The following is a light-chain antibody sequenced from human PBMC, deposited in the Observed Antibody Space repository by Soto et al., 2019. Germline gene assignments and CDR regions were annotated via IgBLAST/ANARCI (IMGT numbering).Light chain of an antibody. J-gene: IGKJ1*01. CDR3: QQSYSVPR. CDR2: AAS. Sequence: DIQMTQSPSSLSASVGDRVTITCRASRSIRNYLNWYQQKSGKDPRLLLYAASSLQPGVPSRFSGTGTGREFSLTITSLQPEDSATYYCQQSYSVPRFGHGPRVDLK. CDR1: RSIRNY. V-gene: IGKV1-39*01.